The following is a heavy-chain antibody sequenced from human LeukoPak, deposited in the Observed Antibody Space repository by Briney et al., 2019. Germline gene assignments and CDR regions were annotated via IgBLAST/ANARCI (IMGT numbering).Heavy chain of an antibody. D-gene: IGHD3-22*01. CDR1: GVSISSYY. CDR2: IYTSGST. V-gene: IGHV4-4*07. CDR3: ARTYGDSNGYYLDY. Sequence: SETLSLTCTVSGVSISSYYWSWIRQPAGRGLEWIGHIYTSGSTNYNPSLKSRVTMSVDTSKNQFSLKLSSVTAADTAVYYCARTYGDSNGYYLDYWGQGTLVTVSS. J-gene: IGHJ4*02.